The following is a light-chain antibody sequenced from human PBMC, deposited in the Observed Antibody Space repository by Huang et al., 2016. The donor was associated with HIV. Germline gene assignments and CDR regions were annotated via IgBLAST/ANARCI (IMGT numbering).Light chain of an antibody. Sequence: IQMTQSPTSLSASVGDRVSITCRASQSISTYLNWYQQKPGKAPKLLISSASSLHISVPARFSGSGSGTDFTLTINGLQLDDFATYYCQQNYSALSSFGPGTRLAIK. V-gene: IGKV1-39*01. J-gene: IGKJ5*01. CDR1: QSISTY. CDR2: SAS. CDR3: QQNYSALSS.